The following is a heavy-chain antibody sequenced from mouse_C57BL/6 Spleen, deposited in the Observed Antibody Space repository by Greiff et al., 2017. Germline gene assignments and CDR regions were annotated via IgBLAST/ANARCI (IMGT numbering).Heavy chain of an antibody. D-gene: IGHD1-1*02. CDR3: TRNYLDY. CDR2: IDPSDSYT. Sequence: VQLQQPGAELVRPGTSVKLSCKASGYTFTSYWLPWVKQRPGQGLEWIGVIDPSDSYTNSNQKFKGKAILTADKSSSPAYMELRSLTSEDSAVYYCTRNYLDYWGQGTTLTVSS. V-gene: IGHV1-59*01. CDR1: GYTFTSYW. J-gene: IGHJ2*01.